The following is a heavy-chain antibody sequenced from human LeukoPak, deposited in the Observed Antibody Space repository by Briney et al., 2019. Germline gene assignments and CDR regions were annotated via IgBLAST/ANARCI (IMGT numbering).Heavy chain of an antibody. J-gene: IGHJ4*02. CDR3: TRGQGLYY. CDR1: GFTFSDST. D-gene: IGHD3/OR15-3a*01. Sequence: GGSLRLSCTASGFTFSDSTMSWYRQAPGKGLEWVGFIRRKVYGGTAEYAASVKGRFTISRDDSKSIAYLQMDSLKIEDSAVYYCTRGQGLYYWGQGTLVIVSS. V-gene: IGHV3-49*03. CDR2: IRRKVYGGTA.